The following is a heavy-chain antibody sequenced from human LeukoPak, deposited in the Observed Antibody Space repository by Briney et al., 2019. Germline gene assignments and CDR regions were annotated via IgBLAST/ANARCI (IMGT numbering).Heavy chain of an antibody. Sequence: GGSLRLSCASSGFTFRHYGMHWVRQTPGAGLEGVAVIWSEWRDKYYAKCVKGRFTISRDNSKNPLFLQTTSLSAADTAVYYCAKAAQRGFDYSNSLQNWGQGTLVTVSS. CDR2: IWSEWRDK. J-gene: IGHJ1*01. D-gene: IGHD4-11*01. CDR1: GFTFRHYG. V-gene: IGHV3-33*06. CDR3: AKAAQRGFDYSNSLQN.